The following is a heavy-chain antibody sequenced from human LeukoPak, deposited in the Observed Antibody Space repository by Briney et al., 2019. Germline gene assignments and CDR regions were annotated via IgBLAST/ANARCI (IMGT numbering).Heavy chain of an antibody. CDR2: ISYDGSNK. CDR1: GFTFSSYG. Sequence: GGSLRLSCAASGFTFSSYGMHWVRQAPGKGLEWVAVISYDGSNKYYADSVKGRFTISRHNSKNTLYLQMNSLRAEDTAVYYCATESRTSSGDYFDYWGQGTLVTVSS. V-gene: IGHV3-30*14. J-gene: IGHJ4*02. CDR3: ATESRTSSGDYFDY. D-gene: IGHD2-2*01.